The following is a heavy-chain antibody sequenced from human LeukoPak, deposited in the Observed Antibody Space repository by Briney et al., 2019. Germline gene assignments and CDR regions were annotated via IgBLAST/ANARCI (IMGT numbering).Heavy chain of an antibody. CDR3: AKVDSGYDLCFDY. J-gene: IGHJ4*02. CDR1: GFTFSSYA. Sequence: PGGSLRLSCAASGFTFSSYAMSWGRQAPGQGLDRGSAISGSGGSTYYADSVKGRFTISRDNSKNTLYLQMNSLRAEDTAVYYCAKVDSGYDLCFDYWGQGTLVTVSS. CDR2: ISGSGGST. V-gene: IGHV3-23*01. D-gene: IGHD5-12*01.